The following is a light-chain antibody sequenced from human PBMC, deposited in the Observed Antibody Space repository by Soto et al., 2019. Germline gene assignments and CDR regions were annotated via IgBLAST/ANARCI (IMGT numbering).Light chain of an antibody. CDR3: MQALQTPRT. Sequence: DIVMTQSPLSLPVTPGEPASISCRSSQSLLHSNGYNYLDWYLQKPGQSPQLLIYLGSNRASGVPDRVIGSGSGTDFTLKISRVEAEDVGVYYCMQALQTPRTFGQGTKLEIK. J-gene: IGKJ2*01. CDR1: QSLLHSNGYNY. CDR2: LGS. V-gene: IGKV2-28*01.